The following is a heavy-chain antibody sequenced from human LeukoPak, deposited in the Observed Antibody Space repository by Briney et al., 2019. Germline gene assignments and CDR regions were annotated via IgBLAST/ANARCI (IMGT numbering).Heavy chain of an antibody. D-gene: IGHD2-21*01. CDR2: IYSGGST. Sequence: GGSLRLSCKASGFTVSSYCMSWVRQAPGKGLEWVSVIYSGGSTYYADSVKGRFTISRDNSKNTLYLQMNSLRAEDTAVYYCARGNRGGDCYSDWGQGTLVTVSS. V-gene: IGHV3-53*01. J-gene: IGHJ4*02. CDR3: ARGNRGGDCYSD. CDR1: GFTVSSYC.